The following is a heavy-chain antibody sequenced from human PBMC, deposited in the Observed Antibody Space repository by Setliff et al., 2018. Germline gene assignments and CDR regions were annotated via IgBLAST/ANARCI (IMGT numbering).Heavy chain of an antibody. J-gene: IGHJ4*02. Sequence: RASVKVSCKASGYNFPGYYLHWVRQAPGQGLEWMGWISPHTGNTQYAQNFQGRVTMTRDTSISTAYMELSSLRSNDTAFYYCARRAFIETITGYCFDLWGQGTQVTVS. CDR2: ISPHTGNT. CDR3: ARRAFIETITGYCFDL. V-gene: IGHV1-2*02. CDR1: GYNFPGYY. D-gene: IGHD1-20*01.